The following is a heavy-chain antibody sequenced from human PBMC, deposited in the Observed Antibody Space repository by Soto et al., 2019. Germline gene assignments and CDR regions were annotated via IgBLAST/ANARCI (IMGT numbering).Heavy chain of an antibody. CDR2: IYHGGTT. V-gene: IGHV4-38-2*01. CDR3: ARVHVMVVAGSTFDY. CDR1: GYSISSGSY. D-gene: IGHD6-19*01. J-gene: IGHJ4*01. Sequence: SETLSLTCAVYGYSISSGSYWAWIRQPPGKGPEWIASIYHGGTTFYNPSLKSRITISVDTSNNQFSLKLTSVTAADTAVYYCARVHVMVVAGSTFDYWGHGTLVTVSS.